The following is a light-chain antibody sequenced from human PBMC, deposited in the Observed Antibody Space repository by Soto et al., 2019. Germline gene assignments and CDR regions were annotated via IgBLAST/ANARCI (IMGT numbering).Light chain of an antibody. V-gene: IGKV3-20*01. CDR2: GAS. Sequence: EIVLTQSPGTLSLSPGERATLSCRASQSVSNNYLAWYQQQPGQAPRLLIYGASNRATGIPDRFSGRGSETDVELSISKLWTEDFVVYLCQHDDRSGAFGQGTKVDIK. J-gene: IGKJ1*01. CDR1: QSVSNNY. CDR3: QHDDRSGA.